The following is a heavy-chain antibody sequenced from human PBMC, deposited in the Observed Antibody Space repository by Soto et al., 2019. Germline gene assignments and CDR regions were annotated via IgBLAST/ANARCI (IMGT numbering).Heavy chain of an antibody. CDR3: ARAKVGAHPHFDY. D-gene: IGHD1-26*01. CDR2: IIHIFGTA. J-gene: IGHJ4*02. V-gene: IGHV1-69*06. Sequence: QVQLVQSGAEVKKPGSSVKVSCKASGVTFSSYAISWVRQAPGQGLEWMGGIIHIFGTANYAQKFQGRVTITADKSTSTAYMELSSLRSEDTAVYYCARAKVGAHPHFDYWGQGTLVTVSS. CDR1: GVTFSSYA.